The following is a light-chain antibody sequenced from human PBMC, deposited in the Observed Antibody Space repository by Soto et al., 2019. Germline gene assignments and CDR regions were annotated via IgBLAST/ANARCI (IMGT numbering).Light chain of an antibody. Sequence: DIQITQSPSSLSASVGDSVTIICRASQGISRWLAWYQQKPGKAPKLLIYDASSLERGVPSRFSGGGSGTEFTLTITSLQPDDFGTYYCQQYNGHTWMFGQGTKVDIK. CDR1: QGISRW. CDR3: QQYNGHTWM. V-gene: IGKV1-5*02. CDR2: DAS. J-gene: IGKJ1*01.